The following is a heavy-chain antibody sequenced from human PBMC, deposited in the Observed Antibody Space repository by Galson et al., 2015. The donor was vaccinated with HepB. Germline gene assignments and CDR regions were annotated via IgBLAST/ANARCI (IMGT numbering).Heavy chain of an antibody. D-gene: IGHD1-1*01. CDR3: ARSSLSRWNGYDALDI. V-gene: IGHV1-2*02. Sequence: SVKVSCKASGYSFTHYYVHWVRQAPGHGLEWMGWVNPDGGGTDFAHKFQGRVALTADTSITTACMELSDMKSDDAAVYFCARSSLSRWNGYDALDIWGQGTLVTVSS. CDR2: VNPDGGGT. CDR1: GYSFTHYY. J-gene: IGHJ3*02.